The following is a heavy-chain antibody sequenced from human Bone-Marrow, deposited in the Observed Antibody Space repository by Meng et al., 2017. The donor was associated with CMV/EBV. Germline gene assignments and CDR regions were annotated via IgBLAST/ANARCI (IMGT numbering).Heavy chain of an antibody. J-gene: IGHJ4*02. CDR1: GFTFSSYS. CDR3: ARGAGDSSSGYYFDY. D-gene: IGHD6-6*01. CDR2: ISSSSYI. V-gene: IGHV3-21*04. Sequence: GGSLRLSCAASGFTFSSYSMNWVRQAPGKGLEWVSSISSSSYIYYADSVKGRFTISRDNAKNSLYLQMNSLRAEDTAVYYCARGAGDSSSGYYFDYWGQGMLVIVSS.